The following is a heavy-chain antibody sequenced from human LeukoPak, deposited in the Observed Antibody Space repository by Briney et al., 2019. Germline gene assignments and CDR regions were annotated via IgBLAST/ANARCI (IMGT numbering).Heavy chain of an antibody. Sequence: GESLRLSCAASGFTFSSYAMHWVRQAPGKGLEWVAVISYDGSNKYYADSVKGRFTISRDNSKNTLYLQMNSLRAEDTAVYYCARDLSDPGEGFDYWGQGTLVTVCS. V-gene: IGHV3-30-3*01. D-gene: IGHD3-10*01. CDR3: ARDLSDPGEGFDY. J-gene: IGHJ4*02. CDR1: GFTFSSYA. CDR2: ISYDGSNK.